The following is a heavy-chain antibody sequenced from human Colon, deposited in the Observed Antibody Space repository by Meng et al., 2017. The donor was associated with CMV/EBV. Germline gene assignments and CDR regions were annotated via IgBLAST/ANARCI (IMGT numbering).Heavy chain of an antibody. J-gene: IGHJ4*02. V-gene: IGHV4-28*01. CDR2: IYYSGNT. Sequence: QVQLQESGPGLVKPSDTLSLTCAVSGRSISSTNWWGWIRQPPGKGLEWIGYIYYSGNTYYNPSLRGRLTMSVDTSKSEFSLKVTSVTAVDTAVYYCVRKGTTETYYSDWGQGTLVTVSS. CDR1: GRSISSTNW. D-gene: IGHD1-26*01. CDR3: VRKGTTETYYSD.